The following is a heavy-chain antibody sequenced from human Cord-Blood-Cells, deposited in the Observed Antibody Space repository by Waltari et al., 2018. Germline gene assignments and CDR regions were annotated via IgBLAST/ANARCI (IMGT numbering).Heavy chain of an antibody. D-gene: IGHD2-21*01. CDR1: GFTFSRYE. CDR3: ARVGCGGDCYSGG. J-gene: IGHJ4*02. CDR2: ISSSGSTI. V-gene: IGHV3-48*03. Sequence: VQLVESGGGLVQPGGSRRLSCAASGFTFSRYEMTWVRQAPGKGLEWVSYISSSGSTIYYADSVKGRFTISRDNAKNSLYLQMNSLRAEDTAVYYCARVGCGGDCYSGGWGQGTLVTVSS.